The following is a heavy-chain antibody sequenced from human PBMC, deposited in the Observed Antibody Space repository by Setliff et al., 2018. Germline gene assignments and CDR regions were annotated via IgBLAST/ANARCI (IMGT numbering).Heavy chain of an antibody. CDR1: GGSVSSGSDY. D-gene: IGHD5-12*01. CDR2: VYHSGGT. V-gene: IGHV4-39*01. Sequence: SETLSLTCTVSGGSVSSGSDYWAWIRQPPGKGLEWLGTVYHSGGTYYNPSLKSRVTMSVDTSKNLFSLKLNSVTAADTALYYCARHVKVATEYFDCWGQGTLVTVSS. J-gene: IGHJ4*02. CDR3: ARHVKVATEYFDC.